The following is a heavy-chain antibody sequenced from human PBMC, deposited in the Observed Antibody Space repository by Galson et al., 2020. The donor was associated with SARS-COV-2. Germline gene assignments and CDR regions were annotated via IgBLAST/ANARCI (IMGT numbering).Heavy chain of an antibody. V-gene: IGHV4-38-2*02. D-gene: IGHD4-4*01. CDR1: GYSISRGYY. CDR2: IYYSGNA. Sequence: SETLSLTCTVSGYSISRGYYWGWVRQPPGKGLEWIGSIYYSGNAYYSPSLKSRVTISVDTSKNQFSLKLSSGTAADTAMYYCARQATTPNYYMDVWGTGTTVTVSS. CDR3: ARQATTPNYYMDV. J-gene: IGHJ6*03.